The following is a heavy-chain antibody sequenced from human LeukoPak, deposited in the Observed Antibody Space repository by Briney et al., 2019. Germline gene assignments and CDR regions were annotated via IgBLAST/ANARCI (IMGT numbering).Heavy chain of an antibody. CDR2: FDPEDGET. Sequence: ASVKVSCKVSGYTLTELSMHWVRQAPGKGLEWMGGFDPEDGETIYAQKFQGRVTMTEDTSTDTAYMELSSLRSEDTAVYYCATVPPFLYGSGSYGYFDYWGQGTLVTVSS. J-gene: IGHJ4*02. CDR3: ATVPPFLYGSGSYGYFDY. V-gene: IGHV1-24*01. CDR1: GYTLTELS. D-gene: IGHD3-10*01.